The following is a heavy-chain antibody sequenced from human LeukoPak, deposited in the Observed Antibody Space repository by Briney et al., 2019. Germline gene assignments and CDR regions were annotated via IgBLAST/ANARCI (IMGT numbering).Heavy chain of an antibody. D-gene: IGHD5-12*01. CDR1: GGTFSSYA. V-gene: IGHV1-69*04. Sequence: SVKVSCKASGGTFSSYAISWVRQAPGQGLEWMGRIIPILGIANYAQKFQGRVTMTRNTSISTAYMELSSLRSEDTAVYYCARGMHRSGGYGPYWGQGTLVTVSS. CDR2: IIPILGIA. CDR3: ARGMHRSGGYGPY. J-gene: IGHJ4*02.